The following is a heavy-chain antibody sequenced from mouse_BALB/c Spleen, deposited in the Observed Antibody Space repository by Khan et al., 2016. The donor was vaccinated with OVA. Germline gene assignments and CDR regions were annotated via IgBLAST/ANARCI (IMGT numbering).Heavy chain of an antibody. D-gene: IGHD1-2*01. CDR2: IRKKASGYTT. Sequence: EVELVESGGGLVQPGGSLRLSCATSGFTFTDYYMNWVRQPPGKALEWLGFIRKKASGYTTEYSPSVKGRFTISRDNSQSILYLQMNTLIAEDSATYYCARVDYGYGFAYWGQGTLVTVSA. J-gene: IGHJ3*01. CDR1: GFTFTDYY. CDR3: ARVDYGYGFAY. V-gene: IGHV7-3*02.